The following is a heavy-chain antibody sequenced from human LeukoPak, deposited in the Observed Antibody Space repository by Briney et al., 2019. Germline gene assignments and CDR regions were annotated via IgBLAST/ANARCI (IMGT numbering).Heavy chain of an antibody. V-gene: IGHV1-8*01. CDR3: ARARRRGWNWFDP. J-gene: IGHJ5*02. D-gene: IGHD6-19*01. CDR2: MNPNSGNT. Sequence: ASVKVSRKASGHTLTSYDINWVRQATRQGRAWMGWMNPNSGNTGYAQKFQGRVTMTRNTSISTAYMELSSLRSEDTAVYYCARARRRGWNWFDPWGQGTLVTVSS. CDR1: GHTLTSYD.